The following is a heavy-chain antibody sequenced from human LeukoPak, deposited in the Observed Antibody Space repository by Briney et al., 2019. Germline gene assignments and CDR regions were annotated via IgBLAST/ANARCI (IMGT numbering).Heavy chain of an antibody. CDR3: AKEGRLTTLRGSLDY. CDR2: IGNSGGST. Sequence: GGSLRLSCAASGFTFSSYTMSWVRQAPGKGLEWVSAIGNSGGSTYHADSVKGRFTISRDNSKNTMYLLMSSLRAEDTAVYYCAKEGRLTTLRGSLDYWGRGTLVTVS. CDR1: GFTFSSYT. V-gene: IGHV3-23*01. J-gene: IGHJ4*02. D-gene: IGHD3-10*01.